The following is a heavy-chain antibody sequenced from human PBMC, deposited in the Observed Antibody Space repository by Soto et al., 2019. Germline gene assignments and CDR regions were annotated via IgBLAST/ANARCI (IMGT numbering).Heavy chain of an antibody. CDR3: ARGLYCGGGCYSHFDY. V-gene: IGHV1-69*01. J-gene: IGHJ4*02. CDR2: LIPIFGTT. Sequence: VQLVQSGAAVTKPGSSVKVSCKASGGTFSNYPFIWVRQAPGQGLDWMGGLIPIFGTTDYGQRFQGRVTITADESTNTAYMELSSLRSDDTAVYYCARGLYCGGGCYSHFDYWGQGTLVTVSS. CDR1: GGTFSNYP. D-gene: IGHD2-21*02.